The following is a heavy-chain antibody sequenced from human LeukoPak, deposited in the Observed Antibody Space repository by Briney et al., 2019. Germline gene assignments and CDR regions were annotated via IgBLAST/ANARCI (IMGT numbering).Heavy chain of an antibody. V-gene: IGHV3-23*01. CDR1: GLTFSNYA. CDR3: AKDPNGDYVGAFDS. J-gene: IGHJ3*01. CDR2: ITACGGT. D-gene: IGHD4-17*01. Sequence: GGSLRLSCAASGLTFSNYAMTWVRQAPGKGLERVSSITACGGTSYTDSVKGRFTVYRDNSKNTVYLQMNSLRAGDTALYYCAKDPNGDYVGAFDSWGQGTMVTVSS.